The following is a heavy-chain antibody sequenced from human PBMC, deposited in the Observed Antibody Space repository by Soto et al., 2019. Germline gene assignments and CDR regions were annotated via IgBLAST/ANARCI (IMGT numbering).Heavy chain of an antibody. J-gene: IGHJ3*02. CDR2: ISWNSGSI. D-gene: IGHD2-15*01. CDR1: GSTFDDYA. V-gene: IGHV3-9*01. CDR3: AKGKSSFKHPIAFDI. Sequence: EVKLVESGGGLVQPGRSLRLSCAATGSTFDDYAMHWVRQAPGKGLEWFSGISWNSGSIGYADSVKGRFTISRDNAKNSLYLQMNRLRAEDTALYYCAKGKSSFKHPIAFDIWGQGTMVTVSS.